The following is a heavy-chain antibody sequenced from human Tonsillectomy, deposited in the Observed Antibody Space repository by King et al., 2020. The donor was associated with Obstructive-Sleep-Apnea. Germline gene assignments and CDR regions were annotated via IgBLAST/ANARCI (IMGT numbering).Heavy chain of an antibody. D-gene: IGHD1-14*01. CDR2: IDPSDSYT. CDR3: ARISKTYLDNDN. CDR1: GYDFMKYW. Sequence: QLVQSGAEVKKPGESLRISCKASGYDFMKYWISWVRQMPGKGLEWMGRIDPSDSYTNYSPSFQGHVTISDDRSISIVYLKWSSLKASDNAIYYCARISKTYLDNDNSGQGTLVTVSS. J-gene: IGHJ4*02. V-gene: IGHV5-10-1*03.